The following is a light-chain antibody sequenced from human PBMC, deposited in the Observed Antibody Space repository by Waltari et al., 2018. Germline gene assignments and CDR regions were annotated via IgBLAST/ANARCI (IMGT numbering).Light chain of an antibody. CDR2: DVS. V-gene: IGLV2-14*03. J-gene: IGLJ1*01. CDR1: RSDGGGYNY. Sequence: QSALTQPASVSGSPGQPITISCTGTRSDGGGYNYVSWYQQHPGKAPKLMIYDVSNRPSGVSNRFSGSKSGNTASLTISGLQAEDEADYYCSSYTSSSTLDVFGTGTKVTVL. CDR3: SSYTSSSTLDV.